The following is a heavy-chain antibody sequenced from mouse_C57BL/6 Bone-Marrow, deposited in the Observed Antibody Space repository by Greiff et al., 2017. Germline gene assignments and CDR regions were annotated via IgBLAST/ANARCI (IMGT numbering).Heavy chain of an antibody. Sequence: QVQLQQPGAELVKPGASVKLSCKASGYTFTSYWMQWVKQRPGQGLEWIGEIDPSDSYTNSNQKFKGKATLTVDPSSSTAYMQLSSLTSEDSAVYYCARSCGPWFADWGQGTLVTVSA. CDR2: IDPSDSYT. CDR3: ARSCGPWFAD. V-gene: IGHV1-50*01. J-gene: IGHJ3*01. CDR1: GYTFTSYW.